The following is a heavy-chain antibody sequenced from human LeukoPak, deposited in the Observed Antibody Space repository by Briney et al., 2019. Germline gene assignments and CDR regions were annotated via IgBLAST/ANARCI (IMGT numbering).Heavy chain of an antibody. J-gene: IGHJ6*03. CDR1: GFTFSSYA. V-gene: IGHV3-33*06. CDR2: IWYDGSNQ. Sequence: PGGSLRLSCAASGFTFSSYAMHWVRQAPGKGLEWVAVIWYDGSNQYYAESVKGRFTISRDNSKNTLYLQMNSLRAEDTAVYYCAKTKRSYYYMDVWGKGTTVTVSS. CDR3: AKTKRSYYYMDV.